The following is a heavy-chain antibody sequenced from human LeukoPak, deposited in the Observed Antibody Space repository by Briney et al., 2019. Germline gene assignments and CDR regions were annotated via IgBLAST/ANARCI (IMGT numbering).Heavy chain of an antibody. CDR1: GGSISSGIYY. Sequence: SETLSLTCTVSGGSISSGIYYWGWIRQPPGKGLEWIGSIYNTGTTYYNPSLKGRVTISVDTSKNQFSLKLRSLTAADTAVYYCARYCSSTSCYKLAFDIWGQGTMVTVSS. J-gene: IGHJ3*02. CDR3: ARYCSSTSCYKLAFDI. D-gene: IGHD2-2*02. CDR2: IYNTGTT. V-gene: IGHV4-39*07.